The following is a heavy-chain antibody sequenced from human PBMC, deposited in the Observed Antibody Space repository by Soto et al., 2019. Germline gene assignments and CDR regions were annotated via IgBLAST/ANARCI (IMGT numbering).Heavy chain of an antibody. J-gene: IGHJ6*03. CDR2: IIPILGIA. CDR1: GGTFSSYT. CDR3: ARDLSMGSNWVGYYYMDV. V-gene: IGHV1-69*04. D-gene: IGHD1-26*01. Sequence: ASVKVSCKASGGTFSSYTISWVRQAPGQGLEWMGRIIPILGIANYAQKFQGRVTITADKSTSTAYMELSSLRSEDTAVYYCARDLSMGSNWVGYYYMDVWGKGTTVTVSS.